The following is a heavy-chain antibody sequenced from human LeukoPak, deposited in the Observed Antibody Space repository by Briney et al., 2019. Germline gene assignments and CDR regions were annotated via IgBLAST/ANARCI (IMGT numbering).Heavy chain of an antibody. CDR2: IYYSGST. CDR1: GGSISSYY. D-gene: IGHD2-2*01. J-gene: IGHJ6*03. V-gene: IGHV4-59*01. CDR3: ARVPCSSTSCYHYYYYMDV. Sequence: SETLSLTCTVSGGSISSYYWSWIRQPPGKGLEWIGYIYYSGSTNYNPSLKSRVTISVDTSKNQFSLKLSSVTAADTAVYYCARVPCSSTSCYHYYYYMDVWGKGTTDTVSS.